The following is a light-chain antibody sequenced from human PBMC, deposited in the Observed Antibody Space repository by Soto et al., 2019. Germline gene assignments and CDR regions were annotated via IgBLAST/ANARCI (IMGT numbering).Light chain of an antibody. CDR1: GFNIGRNT. Sequence: QSVLTQPPSASGTPGQRVTISCSGSGFNIGRNTVNWYQHLPGSAATFLIYNNDQRRSGVPDRFSGSKSGTSASLAITGLQSEDEADYYRAAWHDSLNGYVFGSGTKVTVL. V-gene: IGLV1-44*01. CDR3: AAWHDSLNGYV. J-gene: IGLJ1*01. CDR2: NND.